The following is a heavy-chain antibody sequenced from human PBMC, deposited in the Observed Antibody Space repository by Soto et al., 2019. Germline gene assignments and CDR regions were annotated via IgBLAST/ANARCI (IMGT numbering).Heavy chain of an antibody. CDR2: ITSSGRTI. D-gene: IGHD2-15*01. CDR3: ARDPVYCSGSSCPFDY. J-gene: IGHJ4*02. Sequence: QVQLVESGGGLVKPGGSLRLSCAASGFIFSDYYMSWIRQAPGKGLEWVSYITSSGRTIYYADSVKGRFTISRDNAKNSLYLQMNSLRAEDTAVYYCARDPVYCSGSSCPFDYWGQGTLVTVSS. CDR1: GFIFSDYY. V-gene: IGHV3-11*01.